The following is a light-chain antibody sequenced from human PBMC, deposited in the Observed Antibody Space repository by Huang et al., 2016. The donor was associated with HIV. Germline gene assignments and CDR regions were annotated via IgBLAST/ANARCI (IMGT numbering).Light chain of an antibody. CDR1: QSISSW. CDR3: QQYNSYPLT. Sequence: DIQITQSPSTLSASVGDRVTITCRASQSISSWLAWYQQKPGKAPKLLIYKASNLESGVPSRLSGSGSGTEFTLTISSLQPVDFATYYCQQYNSYPLTFGGGTKVQIK. J-gene: IGKJ4*01. CDR2: KAS. V-gene: IGKV1-5*03.